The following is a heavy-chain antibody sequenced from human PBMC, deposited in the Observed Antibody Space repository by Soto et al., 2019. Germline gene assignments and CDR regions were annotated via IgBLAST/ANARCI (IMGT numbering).Heavy chain of an antibody. V-gene: IGHV4-34*01. J-gene: IGHJ6*02. Sequence: SETLSLTCAVYGGSFSCYYWSWIRQPPGKGLEWIGEINHSGSTNYNPSLKSRVTISVDTSKNQFSLKLSSVTAADTAVYYCARLLRXIAVDGSRTYYYYGMDVWGQGTTVTVSS. D-gene: IGHD6-19*01. CDR2: INHSGST. CDR3: ARLLRXIAVDGSRTYYYYGMDV. CDR1: GGSFSCYY.